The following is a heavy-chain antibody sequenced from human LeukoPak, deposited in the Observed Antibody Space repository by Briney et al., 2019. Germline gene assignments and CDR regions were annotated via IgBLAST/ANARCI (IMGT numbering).Heavy chain of an antibody. CDR2: IKQDGSEK. D-gene: IGHD3-10*01. J-gene: IGHJ6*02. CDR3: ARDFGGMDV. CDR1: GSTFSSYW. Sequence: GGSLRLSCAASGSTFSSYWMSWVRQAPGKGLEWVANIKQDGSEKYYVDSVKGRFTISRDNAKNSLYLQMNSLRAEDTAVYYCARDFGGMDVWGQGTTVTVSS. V-gene: IGHV3-7*01.